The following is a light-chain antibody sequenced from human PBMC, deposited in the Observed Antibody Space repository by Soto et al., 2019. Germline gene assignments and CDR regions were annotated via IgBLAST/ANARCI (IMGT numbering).Light chain of an antibody. V-gene: IGLV2-14*01. Sequence: QSALTQPASVSGSPGQSITITCTGTNSDVGGYNFVSWYQQHPGKAPKLMLFEVDNRPSGVSDRFSGSKSDNTASLTISGLLTDDEADYYCASYTGSNTLLFGGGTKLTVL. CDR2: EVD. CDR3: ASYTGSNTLL. J-gene: IGLJ2*01. CDR1: NSDVGGYNF.